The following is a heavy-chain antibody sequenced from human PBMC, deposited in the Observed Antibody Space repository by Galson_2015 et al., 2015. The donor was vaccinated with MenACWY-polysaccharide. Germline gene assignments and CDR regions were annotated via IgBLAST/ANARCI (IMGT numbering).Heavy chain of an antibody. J-gene: IGHJ4*02. CDR1: GYKFTSYD. V-gene: IGHV1-8*01. CDR2: MNPNSGDT. CDR3: ARIIARKYTFADS. Sequence: SVKVSCKASGYKFTSYDINWVRQATGQGLEWMGWMNPNSGDTGYAQKFQGRVTMTSSSAMTTAYMELRSLTSEDTAVYYCARIIARKYTFADSWGQGTLATVSS. D-gene: IGHD2-21*01.